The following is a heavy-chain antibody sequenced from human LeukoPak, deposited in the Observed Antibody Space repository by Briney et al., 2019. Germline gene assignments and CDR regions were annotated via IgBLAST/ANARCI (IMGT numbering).Heavy chain of an antibody. Sequence: PSATLSLICTVSGGSISSSSYYWSWIRQPPGKGLEWIVYVYYSGGTNYNPSLKSRVTISVDTSKNQFSLHLNSVTAADTAVYYCTRDLWGADGTNYWGHGTLVTVSS. CDR1: GGSISSSSYY. J-gene: IGHJ4*01. CDR2: VYYSGGT. D-gene: IGHD6-13*01. CDR3: TRDLWGADGTNY. V-gene: IGHV4-61*01.